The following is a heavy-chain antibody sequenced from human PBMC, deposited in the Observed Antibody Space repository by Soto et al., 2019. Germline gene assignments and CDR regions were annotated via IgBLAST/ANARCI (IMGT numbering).Heavy chain of an antibody. CDR1: GFTFSDSA. J-gene: IGHJ3*02. V-gene: IGHV3-73*01. CDR3: IGCGGDCYSAFDI. Sequence: GGSLRLSCAASGFTFSDSAMHWVRQASGKGLEWVGRMRSKANSYATAYAASVKGRFTISRDDSKNTAYLQTNSLITDGTALYYCIGCGGDCYSAFDIWGQGTMVTVSS. D-gene: IGHD2-21*02. CDR2: MRSKANSYAT.